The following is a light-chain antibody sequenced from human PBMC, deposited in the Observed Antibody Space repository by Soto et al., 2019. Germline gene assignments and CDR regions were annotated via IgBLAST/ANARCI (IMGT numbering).Light chain of an antibody. Sequence: QSVLTQPPSASGSPGQSVTISCTGTSSDVGAYNYVSWYQQYPGKAPKLMIYEVTNRPSGVPDRFSGSKSGNTASLTVSGLQAEDEADYYCTSYVGNNIWVFGGGTKLTVL. V-gene: IGLV2-8*01. CDR2: EVT. CDR3: TSYVGNNIWV. CDR1: SSDVGAYNY. J-gene: IGLJ3*02.